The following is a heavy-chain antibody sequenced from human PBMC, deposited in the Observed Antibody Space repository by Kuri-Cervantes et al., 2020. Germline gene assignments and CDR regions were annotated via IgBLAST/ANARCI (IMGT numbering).Heavy chain of an antibody. Sequence: SETLSLTCTVSGGSIRTYYWNWIRQSPGKGLEWIGEINHSGSTNYDPSLKSRVTISVDTSKNQFSLKLSSVTAADTAGYYCARGRAGVVVPAAHSPNLNWFDPWGQGTLVTVSS. V-gene: IGHV4-34*01. CDR1: GGSIRTYY. D-gene: IGHD2-2*01. CDR2: INHSGST. J-gene: IGHJ5*02. CDR3: ARGRAGVVVPAAHSPNLNWFDP.